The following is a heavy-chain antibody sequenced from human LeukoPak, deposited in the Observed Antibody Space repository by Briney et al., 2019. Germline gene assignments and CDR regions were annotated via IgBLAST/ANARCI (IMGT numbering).Heavy chain of an antibody. CDR1: GGSFSGYY. CDR2: INHSGST. D-gene: IGHD2-8*01. CDR3: AREKIVLMVCAIQGGFDY. Sequence: SETLSLTCAVYGGSFSGYYWSWIRQPPGKGLEWIGEINHSGSTNYNPSLKSRVTISVDTSKNQFSLKLSSVTAADTAVYYCAREKIVLMVCAIQGGFDYWGQGTLVTVSS. J-gene: IGHJ4*02. V-gene: IGHV4-34*01.